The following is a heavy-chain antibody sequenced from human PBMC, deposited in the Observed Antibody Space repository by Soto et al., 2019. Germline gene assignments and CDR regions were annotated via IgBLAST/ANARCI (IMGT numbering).Heavy chain of an antibody. D-gene: IGHD2-8*02. CDR2: TYGDDEK. V-gene: IGHV2-5*04. CDR1: GFSLRNTEMA. CDR3: VRLCTGACSFDFDS. J-gene: IGHJ4*02. Sequence: QITLKESGPTLVKPTQTLTLTCSFSGFSLRNTEMAVGWIRQPPGKALEWRTLTYGDDEKRYNPSLKSRITITKDTPKNQVVLTMTNMDTVDTGTYYCVRLCTGACSFDFDSCGQVALVTVSS.